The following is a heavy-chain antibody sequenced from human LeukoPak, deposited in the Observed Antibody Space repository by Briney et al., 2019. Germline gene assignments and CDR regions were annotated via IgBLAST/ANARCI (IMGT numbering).Heavy chain of an antibody. D-gene: IGHD6-19*01. Sequence: SETLSLTCTVSGGSISSGGYYWSWIRQHPGKGLEWIGYIYYSGSTYCNPSLKSRVTISVDTSKNQFSLKLSSVTAADTAVYYCARGGSSGWPPDNWFDPWGQGTLVTVSS. J-gene: IGHJ5*02. V-gene: IGHV4-31*03. CDR1: GGSISSGGYY. CDR3: ARGGSSGWPPDNWFDP. CDR2: IYYSGST.